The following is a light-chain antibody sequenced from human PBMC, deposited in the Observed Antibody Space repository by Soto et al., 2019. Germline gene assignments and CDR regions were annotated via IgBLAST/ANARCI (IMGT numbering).Light chain of an antibody. CDR3: SSYTSSSTL. CDR2: AVT. J-gene: IGLJ1*01. V-gene: IGLV2-14*01. CDR1: SSDVGGYKF. Sequence: QSVLTQPPSASGSPGQSVTISCTGTSSDVGGYKFVSWYQQHPGKAPKLMIYAVTDRPSGVSSRFSGSKSGNTASLTISGLQAEDEADYYCSSYTSSSTLFGTGTKLTVL.